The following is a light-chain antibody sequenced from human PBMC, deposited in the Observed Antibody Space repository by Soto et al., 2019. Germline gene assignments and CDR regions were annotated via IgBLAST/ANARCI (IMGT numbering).Light chain of an antibody. CDR1: SSDVGRCNY. J-gene: IGLJ1*01. CDR2: EVT. V-gene: IGLV2-8*01. Sequence: QSVLTQPPSASGSPAQSVTISCIGTSSDVGRCNYVSWYQHHPGKAPKLIIYEVTKRPSGVPDRFSGSKSGNTASLTVSGLQADDEADYYCDSYVGSNNYVFGTGTKVTVL. CDR3: DSYVGSNNYV.